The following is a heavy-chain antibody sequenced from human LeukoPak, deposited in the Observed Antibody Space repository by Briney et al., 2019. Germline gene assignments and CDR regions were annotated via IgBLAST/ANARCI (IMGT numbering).Heavy chain of an antibody. D-gene: IGHD4-17*01. Sequence: GGSLRLSCAASGFTFSSYGMHWVRQAPGKGLEWVAVISYDGSNKYYADSVKGRFTISRDNSKNTLYLQMNSLRAEDTAVYYCAKGCGDYADYWGQGTLVTVSS. CDR2: ISYDGSNK. J-gene: IGHJ4*02. V-gene: IGHV3-30*18. CDR3: AKGCGDYADY. CDR1: GFTFSSYG.